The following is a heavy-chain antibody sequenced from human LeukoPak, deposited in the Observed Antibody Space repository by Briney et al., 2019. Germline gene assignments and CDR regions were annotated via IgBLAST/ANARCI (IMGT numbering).Heavy chain of an antibody. CDR1: GYTFTGYY. CDR2: INPNSGGT. V-gene: IGHV1-2*02. CDR3: ARGRYSSGWYWFDP. Sequence: GASVKVSCKASGYTFTGYYIHWVRQAPGKGLEWMGWINPNSGGTNYAQQFQGRVTMTRDTSISTVYMELGRLRPDDTAVYYCARGRYSSGWYWFDPWGQGTLVTVSS. D-gene: IGHD6-19*01. J-gene: IGHJ5*02.